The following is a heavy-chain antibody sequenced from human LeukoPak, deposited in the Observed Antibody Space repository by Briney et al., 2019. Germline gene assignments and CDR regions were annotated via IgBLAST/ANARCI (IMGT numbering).Heavy chain of an antibody. CDR2: ISAYNGDT. CDR1: GYTFTTYG. V-gene: IGHV1-18*01. CDR3: VRGGSGPSTWFDP. D-gene: IGHD5/OR15-5a*01. Sequence: ASVKVSCKASGYTFTTYGITWVRQAPGQGLEWMGWISAYNGDTNYAQKLQGRVTMTTDTSTSTAYMELRSLRSDDTAIYYCVRGGSGPSTWFDPWGQGTLVTVSS. J-gene: IGHJ5*02.